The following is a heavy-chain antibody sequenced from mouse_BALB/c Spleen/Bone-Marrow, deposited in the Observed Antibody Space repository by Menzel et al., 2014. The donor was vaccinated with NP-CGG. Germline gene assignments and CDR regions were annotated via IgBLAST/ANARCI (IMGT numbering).Heavy chain of an antibody. J-gene: IGHJ2*01. D-gene: IGHD1-1*01. V-gene: IGHV5-9-3*01. CDR2: ISSGGSYT. CDR3: ARQLLRYYFDY. CDR1: GFTFSSYA. Sequence: EVQLVESGGGLVKPGGSLKLSCAASGFTFSSYAMSWVRQTPEKRLEWVATISSGGSYTYCPDSVKGRFTISRDNAKNTLYLQMSSLRSEDTAMYYCARQLLRYYFDYWGQGTTLTVSS.